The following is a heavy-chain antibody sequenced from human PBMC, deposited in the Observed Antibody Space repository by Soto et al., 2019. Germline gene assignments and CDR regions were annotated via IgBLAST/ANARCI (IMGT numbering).Heavy chain of an antibody. Sequence: SVAEGSSVGRSYSWGWKRQPPGKGLEWIGSIYNSGVDYNPSLKSRVTISVDTSKTQFSLRLTSVTAADTALYYCARHPRGCPTWIALWGNGIMVTGSS. V-gene: IGHV4-39*01. CDR2: IYNSGV. J-gene: IGHJ3*01. D-gene: IGHD1-1*01. CDR3: ARHPRGCPTWIAL. CDR1: EGSSVGRSYS.